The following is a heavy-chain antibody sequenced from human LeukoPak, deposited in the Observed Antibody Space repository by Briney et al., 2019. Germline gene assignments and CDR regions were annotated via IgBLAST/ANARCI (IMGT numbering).Heavy chain of an antibody. CDR3: ARDRGAVYSGDYGIDY. D-gene: IGHD4-17*01. CDR1: GGSISSYY. Sequence: SETLSLTCTVSGGSISSYYWSWIRQPAGKGLEWIGRIYTSGSTNYNPSLKSRVTMSVDTSKNQFSLKLSSVTAADTAVYYCARDRGAVYSGDYGIDYWGQGILVTVSS. V-gene: IGHV4-4*07. J-gene: IGHJ4*02. CDR2: IYTSGST.